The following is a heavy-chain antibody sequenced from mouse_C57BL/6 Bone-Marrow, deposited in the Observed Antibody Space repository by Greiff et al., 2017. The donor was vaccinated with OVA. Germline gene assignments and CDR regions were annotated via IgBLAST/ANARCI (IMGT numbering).Heavy chain of an antibody. Sequence: VQLQQPGAELVRPGSSVKLSCKASGYTFTSYWMHWVKQRPIQGLEWIGNIDPSDSETHYNQKFKDKATLTVDKSSSTAYMQLSSLTSEDSAVYYCARDYYGVVPFDYWGQGTTLTVSS. CDR3: ARDYYGVVPFDY. CDR1: GYTFTSYW. CDR2: IDPSDSET. J-gene: IGHJ2*01. V-gene: IGHV1-52*01. D-gene: IGHD1-1*01.